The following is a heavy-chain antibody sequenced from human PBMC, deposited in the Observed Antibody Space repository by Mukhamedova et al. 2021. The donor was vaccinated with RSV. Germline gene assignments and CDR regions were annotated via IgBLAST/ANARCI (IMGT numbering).Heavy chain of an antibody. Sequence: GKGLEWVSGISGSGGTHYADSVKGRFTISRDNSKYTLYLQMNSLRAEDTAVYYCAKSLLGGFDYWGQGTLVTVSS. CDR2: ISGSGGT. D-gene: IGHD3-16*01. V-gene: IGHV3-23*01. CDR3: AKSLLGGFDY. J-gene: IGHJ4*02.